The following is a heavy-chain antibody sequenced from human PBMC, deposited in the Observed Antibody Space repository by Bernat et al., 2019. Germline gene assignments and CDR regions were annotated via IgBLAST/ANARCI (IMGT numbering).Heavy chain of an antibody. CDR3: ARQIVGAHDF. CDR2: IYYTGST. D-gene: IGHD1-26*01. Sequence: QLQLQESGPGLVRPSETLSLTCSVSGNSISSGSHYWGWFRQPPGKGLEYIGTIYYTGSTYYNPSLRSRVTISMDPSKNHFSLKLSSVTAADTAVYYCARQIVGAHDFWGQGTLVTVSS. V-gene: IGHV4-39*01. J-gene: IGHJ4*02. CDR1: GNSISSGSHY.